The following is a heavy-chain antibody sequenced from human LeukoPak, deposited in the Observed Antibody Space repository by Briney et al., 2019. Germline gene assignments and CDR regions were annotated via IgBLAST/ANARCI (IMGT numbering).Heavy chain of an antibody. J-gene: IGHJ3*02. CDR2: ISSSGKS. Sequence: SETLSLTCAVSGGSISTTDFDWAWIRQPPGQGLEWIATISSSGKSYYNPYLMSRVTISVDTSKNQFSLDVTSVTAADTAVYYCARTPRDIWGQGTMVTVSS. CDR1: GGSISTTDFD. CDR3: ARTPRDI. V-gene: IGHV4-39*01.